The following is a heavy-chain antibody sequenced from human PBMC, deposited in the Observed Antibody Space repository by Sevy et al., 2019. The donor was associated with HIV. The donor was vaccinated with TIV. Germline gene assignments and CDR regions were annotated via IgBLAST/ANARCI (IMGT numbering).Heavy chain of an antibody. CDR3: TTGKYSSGWYYFDY. D-gene: IGHD6-19*01. CDR1: GFTFSNAW. Sequence: GGSLRLSCAASGFTFSNAWMSWVRQAPGKGLEWVGRIKSKTDGGTTDYAAPVKGRFTISRDDSKNTLYPQMNSLKTEDTAVYYCTTGKYSSGWYYFDYWGQGTLVTVSS. V-gene: IGHV3-15*01. J-gene: IGHJ4*02. CDR2: IKSKTDGGTT.